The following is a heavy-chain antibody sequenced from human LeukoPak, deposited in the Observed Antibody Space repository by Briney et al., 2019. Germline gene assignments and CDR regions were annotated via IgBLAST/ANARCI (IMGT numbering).Heavy chain of an antibody. CDR2: TYYTGSA. Sequence: SETLSLTCTVSGGSITSGSYHWGWIRQSRGKGLEWIGNTYYTGSAYYRPSLQSRVSISVHTSKKEFSLKLTSVTAADTAVYYCARDRDGYAYSFDYWGQGTLVTVSS. CDR3: ARDRDGYAYSFDY. D-gene: IGHD5-24*01. J-gene: IGHJ4*02. V-gene: IGHV4-39*02. CDR1: GGSITSGSYH.